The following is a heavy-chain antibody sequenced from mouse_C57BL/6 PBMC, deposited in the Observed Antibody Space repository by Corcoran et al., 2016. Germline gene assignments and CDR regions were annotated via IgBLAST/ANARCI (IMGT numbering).Heavy chain of an antibody. CDR3: ARRWLLQFAY. J-gene: IGHJ3*01. CDR2: INPNNGGT. CDR1: GYTFTDYY. V-gene: IGHV1-26*01. D-gene: IGHD2-3*01. Sequence: EVQLQQSGPELVKPGASVKISCKASGYTFTDYYMNWGKQSHGKSLEWIGDINPNNGGTSYNQKFKGKATLTVDKSSSTAYMELRSLTSEDSAVYYCARRWLLQFAYWGQGTLVTVSA.